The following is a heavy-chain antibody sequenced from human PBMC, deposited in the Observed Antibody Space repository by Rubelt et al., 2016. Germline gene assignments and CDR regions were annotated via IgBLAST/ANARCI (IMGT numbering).Heavy chain of an antibody. J-gene: IGHJ5*02. D-gene: IGHD3-10*01. CDR1: GFSLSTSGMC. Sequence: QVTLRESGPALVKPTQTLTLTCTFSGFSLSTSGMCVSWIRQPPGKALEWLARVDWDDDKYYSTSLKTRLTISKDTSKNQVVLTMTNMDPVDTATYYCAHRGGSGTSYSSWGQGTLVTVSS. CDR2: VDWDDDK. V-gene: IGHV2-70*15. CDR3: AHRGGSGTSYSS.